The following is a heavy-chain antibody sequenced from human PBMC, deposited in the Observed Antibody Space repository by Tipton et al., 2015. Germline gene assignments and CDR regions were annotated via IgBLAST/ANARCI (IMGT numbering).Heavy chain of an antibody. V-gene: IGHV3-23*01. CDR2: IGSSGTDA. Sequence: SLRLSCVASGFSFNSYAMNWVRQAPGKGLEWVSFIGSSGTDAYYADAVKGRFTVSRDNSKNTVHLQMNDLRPEDTALYYCAKDILFRILDYRPDGSRLDHWGLGDMVTVS. CDR3: AKDILFRILDYRPDGSRLDH. J-gene: IGHJ4*02. CDR1: GFSFNSYA. D-gene: IGHD3/OR15-3a*01.